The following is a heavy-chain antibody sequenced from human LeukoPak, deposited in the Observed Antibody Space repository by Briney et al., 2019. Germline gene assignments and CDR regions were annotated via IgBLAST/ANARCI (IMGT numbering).Heavy chain of an antibody. Sequence: GGPLRLSCAASGFTFSSYAMSWVRQAPGKGLEWVSYISSSGSTIYYADSVKGRFTISRDNARNSLYLQMNSLRAEDTAVYYCARDELAYTSGWYGKFGFDYWGQGTLVTVSS. D-gene: IGHD6-19*01. CDR3: ARDELAYTSGWYGKFGFDY. V-gene: IGHV3-48*04. CDR2: ISSSGSTI. J-gene: IGHJ4*02. CDR1: GFTFSSYA.